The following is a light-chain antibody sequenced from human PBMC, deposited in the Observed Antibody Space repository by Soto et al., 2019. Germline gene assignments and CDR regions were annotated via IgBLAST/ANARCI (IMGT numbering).Light chain of an antibody. V-gene: IGKV3-20*01. CDR3: QQYGSSPPYT. J-gene: IGKJ2*01. Sequence: EIVLTQSPGTLSLSPGERATLSCRASRSFSSSYLAWYQQKPGQAPRLLIYAASTRATGIPDRFSGSGSATDFTLTISRLEPEDSAVYYCQQYGSSPPYTFGRGTRLESK. CDR2: AAS. CDR1: RSFSSSY.